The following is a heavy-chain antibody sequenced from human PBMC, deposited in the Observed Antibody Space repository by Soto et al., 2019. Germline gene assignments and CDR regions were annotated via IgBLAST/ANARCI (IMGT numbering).Heavy chain of an antibody. J-gene: IGHJ4*02. V-gene: IGHV3-33*01. CDR2: IWYDGSNK. Sequence: VAVIWYDGSNKYYADSVKGRFTISRDNSKNTLYLQMNSLRAEDTAVYYCARGRGYSYGYEDYWGQGTLVTVSS. D-gene: IGHD5-18*01. CDR3: ARGRGYSYGYEDY.